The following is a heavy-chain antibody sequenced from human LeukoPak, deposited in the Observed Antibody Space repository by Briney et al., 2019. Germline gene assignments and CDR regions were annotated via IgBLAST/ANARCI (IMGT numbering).Heavy chain of an antibody. Sequence: GASVKVSCKASGYTFTSYGINWVRQATGQGLEWMGWMNPNSGNTGYAQKFQGRVTMTRNTSISTAYMELSSLRSEDTAVYYCARGQGNWNDVNFDYWGQGTLVTVSS. D-gene: IGHD1-1*01. CDR3: ARGQGNWNDVNFDY. J-gene: IGHJ4*02. CDR2: MNPNSGNT. CDR1: GYTFTSYG. V-gene: IGHV1-8*02.